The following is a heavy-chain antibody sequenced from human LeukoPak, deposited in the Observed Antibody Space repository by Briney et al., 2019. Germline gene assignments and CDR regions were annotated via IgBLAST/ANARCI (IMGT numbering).Heavy chain of an antibody. Sequence: PSETLSLTCTVSGGSISSSSFYWSWIRQPPGKALEWIGFIYYSGSTISYNPSLKSRVTISVDTSKNQFSLKLSSVTAADTAVYYCARDQATTECSGGTCYSVWGQGTLVTVSS. CDR1: GGSISSSSFY. D-gene: IGHD2-15*01. CDR2: IYYSGST. CDR3: ARDQATTECSGGTCYSV. J-gene: IGHJ4*02. V-gene: IGHV4-61*01.